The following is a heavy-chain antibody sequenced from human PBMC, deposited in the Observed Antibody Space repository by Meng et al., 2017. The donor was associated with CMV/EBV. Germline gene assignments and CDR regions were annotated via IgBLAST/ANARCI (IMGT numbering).Heavy chain of an antibody. D-gene: IGHD2-2*01. Sequence: SETLSLTCAVYGGSFSGYYWSWIRQPPGKGLEWIGEINHSGSTNYNPSLKSRVTISVDTSKNQFSLKLSSVTAADTAVYYCARALVPHRWGWFDPWGQGTLLTVSS. J-gene: IGHJ5*02. CDR1: GGSFSGYY. CDR3: ARALVPHRWGWFDP. V-gene: IGHV4-34*01. CDR2: INHSGST.